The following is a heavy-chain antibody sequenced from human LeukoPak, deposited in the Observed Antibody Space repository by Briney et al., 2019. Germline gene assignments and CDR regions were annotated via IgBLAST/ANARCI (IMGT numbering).Heavy chain of an antibody. CDR1: GYTFKSYY. V-gene: IGHV1-46*02. J-gene: IGHJ4*01. CDR3: GRVPSDYGDYYFDY. CDR2: INPSGGSA. Sequence: GASVKVSCKASGYTFKSYYIHWVRQAPGQGLEWMGIINPSGGSASYALKFLGRVTMTRDTSTSTVYMELSSLRSEDTAVYYCGRVPSDYGDYYFDYWGHGTLVIVSS. D-gene: IGHD4-17*01.